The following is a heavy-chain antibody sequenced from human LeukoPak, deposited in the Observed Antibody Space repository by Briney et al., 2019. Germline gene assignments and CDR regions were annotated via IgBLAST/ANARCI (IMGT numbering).Heavy chain of an antibody. J-gene: IGHJ6*03. CDR1: GGSISSSSYY. V-gene: IGHV4-39*07. D-gene: IGHD3-16*01. CDR3: ARGAGGYYYYYMDV. CDR2: IYYSGST. Sequence: PSETLSLTCSVSGGSISSSSYYWGWIRQPPGKGLEWIGSIYYSGSTYYNPSLKSRVTISVDTSKNQFSLKLSSVTAADTAVYYCARGAGGYYYYYMDVWGKGTTVTVSS.